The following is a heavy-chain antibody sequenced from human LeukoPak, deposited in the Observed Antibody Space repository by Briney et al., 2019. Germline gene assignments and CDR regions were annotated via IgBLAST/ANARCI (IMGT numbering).Heavy chain of an antibody. CDR2: TYYRSKWYN. CDR3: ARAAAGAVAGTGYYYMDV. D-gene: IGHD6-19*01. V-gene: IGHV6-1*01. Sequence: SQTLSLTCAISGDSVSSNSAAWNWIRQSPSRGLEWLGRTYYRSKWYNDYAVSVKSRITINPDTSKHQFSLQLNSVTPEDTAVYYCARAAAGAVAGTGYYYMDVWGQGTTVTVSS. J-gene: IGHJ6*03. CDR1: GDSVSSNSAA.